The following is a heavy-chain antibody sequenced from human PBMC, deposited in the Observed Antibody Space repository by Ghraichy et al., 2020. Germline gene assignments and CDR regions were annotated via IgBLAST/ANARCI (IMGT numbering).Heavy chain of an antibody. CDR3: ARGYYYYMDV. J-gene: IGHJ6*03. Sequence: GESLNISCAASGFTFSSYWMSWVRQAPGKGLEWVANIKQDGSEKYYVDSVKGRFTISRDNAKNSLYLQMNSVRAEDTAVYYCARGYYYYMDVWGKGTTVTVSS. CDR2: IKQDGSEK. CDR1: GFTFSSYW. V-gene: IGHV3-7*01.